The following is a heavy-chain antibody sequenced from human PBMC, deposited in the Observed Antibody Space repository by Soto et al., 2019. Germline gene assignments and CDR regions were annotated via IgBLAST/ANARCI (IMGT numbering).Heavy chain of an antibody. V-gene: IGHV1-2*02. CDR2: INPNSGGT. Sequence: DAVKVSCKASGYTFTGYYMPWVRQAPGQGLEWMGWINPNSGGTNYAQKFQGRVTMTRDTSISTAYMELSRLRSDDTAVYYCARVGLTSNGGDYGDYPYYYYYGMDVWGQGTTVTVSS. J-gene: IGHJ6*02. CDR1: GYTFTGYY. D-gene: IGHD4-17*01. CDR3: ARVGLTSNGGDYGDYPYYYYYGMDV.